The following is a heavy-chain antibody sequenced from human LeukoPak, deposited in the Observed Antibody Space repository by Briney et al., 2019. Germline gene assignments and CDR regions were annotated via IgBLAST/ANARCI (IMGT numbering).Heavy chain of an antibody. CDR1: GFTFSSYA. J-gene: IGHJ6*02. D-gene: IGHD3-10*01. CDR2: FSGSGGST. Sequence: GGSLRLSCAASGFTFSSYAMSWVRQAPGKGLEWVSAFSGSGGSTYYADSVKGRFTISRDNSKNTLYLQMNSLRAEDTAVYYCAKADTLWFGELFQGYYYYGMNVWGQGTTVTVSS. CDR3: AKADTLWFGELFQGYYYYGMNV. V-gene: IGHV3-23*01.